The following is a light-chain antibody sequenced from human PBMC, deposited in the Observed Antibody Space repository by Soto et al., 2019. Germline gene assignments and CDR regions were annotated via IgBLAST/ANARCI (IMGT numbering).Light chain of an antibody. CDR2: RNN. CDR1: SSNIGSKY. CDR3: AAWDAGVSGPA. J-gene: IGLJ2*01. V-gene: IGLV1-47*01. Sequence: VLTQPPSASGTPGQRVTISCSGSSSNIGSKYVYWYQQLPGTAPKLLMYRNNQRPSGVPDRFSGSKSGTSASLAISGLRSEDEADYYCAAWDAGVSGPAFGGGTKVTVL.